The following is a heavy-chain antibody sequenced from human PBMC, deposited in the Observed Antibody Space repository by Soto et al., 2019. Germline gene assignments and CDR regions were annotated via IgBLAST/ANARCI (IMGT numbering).Heavy chain of an antibody. Sequence: SETLSLTCTVSGVSISSGDYYWSWIRQPPGKGLEWIGYIYYSGSTYYNPSLKSRVTISVDTSKNQFSLKLSSVTAADTAVYYCARESDSRAEYFQHWGQGTLVTVSS. J-gene: IGHJ1*01. CDR1: GVSISSGDYY. CDR3: ARESDSRAEYFQH. D-gene: IGHD2-15*01. CDR2: IYYSGST. V-gene: IGHV4-30-4*01.